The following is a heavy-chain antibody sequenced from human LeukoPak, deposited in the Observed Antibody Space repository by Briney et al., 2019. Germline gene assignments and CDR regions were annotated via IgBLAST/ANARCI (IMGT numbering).Heavy chain of an antibody. CDR3: ARGLRDRYGMDV. V-gene: IGHV3-74*01. CDR1: GFTFDTYW. J-gene: IGHJ6*02. Sequence: GGSPRLSCAASGFTFDTYWMHWVRQAPGKGLVWVSRIHRDGNNINYADFVQGRFTVSRDNAKNTLYLQMHSLRVEDTAMYYCARGLRDRYGMDVWGQGTTVTVSS. CDR2: IHRDGNNI.